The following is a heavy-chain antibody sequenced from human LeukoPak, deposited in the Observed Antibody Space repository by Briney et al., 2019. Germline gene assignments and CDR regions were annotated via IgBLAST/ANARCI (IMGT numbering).Heavy chain of an antibody. CDR3: ASPTRKYCSGRSCYYAY. Sequence: SETLSLTCAVYGGSFSGYYWSWIRQPPGKGLEWIGEINHSGSTNYNPSLKSRVTISVDTSKNQFSLKLSSVTAADTAVYYCASPTRKYCSGRSCYYAYWGQGTLVTVSS. CDR2: INHSGST. D-gene: IGHD2-15*01. CDR1: GGSFSGYY. J-gene: IGHJ4*02. V-gene: IGHV4-34*01.